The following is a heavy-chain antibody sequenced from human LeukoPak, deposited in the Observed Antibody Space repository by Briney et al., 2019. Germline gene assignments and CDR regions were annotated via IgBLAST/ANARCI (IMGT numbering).Heavy chain of an antibody. CDR3: TRVGYTSSWYYFDY. V-gene: IGHV3-49*04. J-gene: IGHJ4*02. D-gene: IGHD6-13*01. CDR1: GFTFGDYA. Sequence: GGSLRLSCTASGFTFGDYAMSWVRQAPGKGLEWVGFIRSKAYGGTTEYAASVKGRFTISRDDSKSIAYLQMNSLKTENTAVYYFTRVGYTSSWYYFDYGGQETLFTVSS. CDR2: IRSKAYGGTT.